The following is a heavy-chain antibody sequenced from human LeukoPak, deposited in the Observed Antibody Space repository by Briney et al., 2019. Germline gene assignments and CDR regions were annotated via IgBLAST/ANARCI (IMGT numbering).Heavy chain of an antibody. V-gene: IGHV3-23*01. CDR1: GFTFSSYA. CDR2: ISGSGTTT. CDR3: ARDRDYGDYLGPVGWFDP. J-gene: IGHJ5*02. D-gene: IGHD4-17*01. Sequence: GGSLRLSCAASGFTFSSYAMYWVRQAPGKGLEWVSDISGSGTTTNYADSVKGRFTISRDNSKNTLYLQMNSLRAEDTAVYYCARDRDYGDYLGPVGWFDPWGQGTLVTVSS.